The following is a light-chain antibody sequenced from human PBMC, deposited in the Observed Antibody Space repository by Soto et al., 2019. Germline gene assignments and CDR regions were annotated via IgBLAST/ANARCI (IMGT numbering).Light chain of an antibody. J-gene: IGLJ3*02. Sequence: QSVLTQPPSVSGAPGQRVTISCTGSNSNIGAGYDLHWYQQFPGAAPKLLIFAYTNRPSGVPDRFSGSKSGTSASLATTGLQADDEADYYCQSFDSSLTAWVFGGGTKLTVL. CDR2: AYT. CDR3: QSFDSSLTAWV. CDR1: NSNIGAGYD. V-gene: IGLV1-40*01.